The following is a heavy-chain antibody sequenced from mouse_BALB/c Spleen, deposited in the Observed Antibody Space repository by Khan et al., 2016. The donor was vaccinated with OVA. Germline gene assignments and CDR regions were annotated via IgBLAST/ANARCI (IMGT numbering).Heavy chain of an antibody. V-gene: IGHV3-2*02. CDR1: GYSITSGYA. D-gene: IGHD1-1*01. CDR2: ISYSGVP. CDR3: ARGNYYGYYVDY. J-gene: IGHJ2*01. Sequence: VQLQESGPGLVKPSQSLSLTCTVTGYSITSGYAWNWIRQFPGNKLEWMGYISYSGVPSYTPSLKSRISITRDTSKNQFFLQLNSVTTEDTATYYCARGNYYGYYVDYWGQGTTLTVSS.